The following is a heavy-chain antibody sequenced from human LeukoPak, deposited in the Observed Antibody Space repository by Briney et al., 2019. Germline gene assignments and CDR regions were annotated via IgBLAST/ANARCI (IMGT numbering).Heavy chain of an antibody. CDR3: ARGGGGTYRDY. CDR1: GFTVSSSY. V-gene: IGHV3-66*02. J-gene: IGHJ4*02. CDR2: IYSGGTT. D-gene: IGHD3-16*01. Sequence: GGSLRLSCAASGFTVSSSYMSWVRQAPGKGLEWVSVIYSGGTTYYADSVKGRFTISRDNSKNTLYLQMNSLRVEDTAVYYCARGGGGTYRDYGGQGTLVTVSS.